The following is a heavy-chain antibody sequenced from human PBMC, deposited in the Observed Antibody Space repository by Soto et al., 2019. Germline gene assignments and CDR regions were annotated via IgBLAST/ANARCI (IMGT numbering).Heavy chain of an antibody. CDR2: IYHSGST. Sequence: QLQLQESGPGLVKPSETLSLTCTVSNGSISSAIYYWGWIRQPPGKGLEWIGSIYHSGSTYYNPSLQCRVTMSVDTSKNQFSLKLSSVTAADTAVYFCAGRSSLASVQVYFGEISNYNWFDPWGQGTLVTVSS. CDR1: NGSISSAIYY. V-gene: IGHV4-39*01. CDR3: AGRSSLASVQVYFGEISNYNWFDP. J-gene: IGHJ5*02. D-gene: IGHD3-10*01.